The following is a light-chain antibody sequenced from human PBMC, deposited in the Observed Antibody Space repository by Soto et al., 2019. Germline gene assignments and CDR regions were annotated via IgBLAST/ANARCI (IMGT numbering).Light chain of an antibody. J-gene: IGKJ1*01. V-gene: IGKV4-1*01. CDR2: WAS. CDR3: QQYYSTPRT. CDR1: QSVLYSSNNKNY. Sequence: DIVMTQSPDSLAVSLGERATINCKSCQSVLYSSNNKNYLAWYQQKPGQPPKLLIYWASTRECGVPDRFSGSGSETDFTLTISSLQAEDVAVYYCQQYYSTPRTFGQGTKVEIK.